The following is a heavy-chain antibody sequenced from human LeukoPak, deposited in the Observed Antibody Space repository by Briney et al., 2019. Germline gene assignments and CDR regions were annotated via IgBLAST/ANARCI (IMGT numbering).Heavy chain of an antibody. V-gene: IGHV3-30*18. Sequence: GGSLRLSCAASGFTFSNYGMHWVRQAPGKGLEWVAVISYDGSNKYYADSVKGRFTISRDNSKNTLYLQMNSLRAEDTAVYYCAKGPAIAVASPEFDYWGQGTLVTVSS. CDR2: ISYDGSNK. D-gene: IGHD6-19*01. CDR3: AKGPAIAVASPEFDY. CDR1: GFTFSNYG. J-gene: IGHJ4*02.